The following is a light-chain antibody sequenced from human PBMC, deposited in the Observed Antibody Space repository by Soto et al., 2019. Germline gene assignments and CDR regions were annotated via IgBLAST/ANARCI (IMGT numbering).Light chain of an antibody. CDR3: QQYNGYWT. CDR1: QSISGS. V-gene: IGKV1-5*03. CDR2: EAS. J-gene: IGKJ1*01. Sequence: DIQVTQSPSTLSASVGDRVTITCRASQSISGSLAWYQQKPGKAPKLLIYEASNLKSGVPSRFSGSGSGTEYPLTISSLQPDDSASYYCQQYNGYWTFGQGTRVEIK.